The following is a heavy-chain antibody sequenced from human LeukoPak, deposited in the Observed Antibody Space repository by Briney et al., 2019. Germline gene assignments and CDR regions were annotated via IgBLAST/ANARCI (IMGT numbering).Heavy chain of an antibody. V-gene: IGHV3-74*01. D-gene: IGHD2-2*01. CDR2: INRDGSST. CDR3: AKETTAHTSRTLDY. CDR1: GFTLSSHW. Sequence: GGSLRLSCAASGFTLSSHWMYWVRQVPGKGLAWVSVINRDGSSTSYADFEKGRFTISRDNAKNTLYLQMSSLRVEDTAVYYCAKETTAHTSRTLDYWGQGTLVTVSS. J-gene: IGHJ4*02.